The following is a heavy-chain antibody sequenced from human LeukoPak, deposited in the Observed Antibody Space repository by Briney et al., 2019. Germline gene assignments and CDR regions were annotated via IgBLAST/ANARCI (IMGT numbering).Heavy chain of an antibody. D-gene: IGHD6-19*01. CDR3: ARDQDRYSSGWYGFDP. J-gene: IGHJ5*02. V-gene: IGHV3-23*01. CDR1: GFTFSSYA. Sequence: PGGSLRLSCAASGFTFSSYAMSWVRQAPGKGLEWVSAISGSGGSTYYADSVKGRFTISRDNSKNTLYLQMNSLRAEDTAVYYCARDQDRYSSGWYGFDPWGQGTLVTVSS. CDR2: ISGSGGST.